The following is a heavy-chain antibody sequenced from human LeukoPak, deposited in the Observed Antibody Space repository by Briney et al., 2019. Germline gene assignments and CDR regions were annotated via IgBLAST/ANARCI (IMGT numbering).Heavy chain of an antibody. J-gene: IGHJ4*02. CDR3: ARDSRSGSYLFDY. V-gene: IGHV3-23*01. Sequence: GGSLRLSCVASGFIFSSHGMSWVRQAPGKGLEWVSTVTSRSATHYADSVKGRFTISRDNSKSTLYLQMNSLRAEDTAVYYCARDSRSGSYLFDYWGQGTLVTVSS. CDR1: GFIFSSHG. D-gene: IGHD1-26*01. CDR2: VTSRSAT.